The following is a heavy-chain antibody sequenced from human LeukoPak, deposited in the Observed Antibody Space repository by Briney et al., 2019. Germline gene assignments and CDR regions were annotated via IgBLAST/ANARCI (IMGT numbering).Heavy chain of an antibody. Sequence: SQTLSLTCSVSGGSISSSSYYWSWIRQPAGKGLEWIGRIYTSGSTKYNPSLKGRVTISVDTSKNQFSLKLNSVTAADTAVYYCARGVTVTTWDPWFDTWGQGTLVPVSS. J-gene: IGHJ5*02. CDR1: GGSISSSSYY. CDR3: ARGVTVTTWDPWFDT. CDR2: IYTSGST. D-gene: IGHD1-20*01. V-gene: IGHV4-61*02.